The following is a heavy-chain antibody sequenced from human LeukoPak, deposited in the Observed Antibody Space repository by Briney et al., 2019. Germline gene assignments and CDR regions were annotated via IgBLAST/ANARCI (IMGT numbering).Heavy chain of an antibody. CDR3: AKTYYYSSGNY. V-gene: IGHV3-23*01. J-gene: IGHJ4*02. CDR1: GFTFSSYD. CDR2: ITTSGGST. Sequence: PGRSLRLSCAASGFTFSSYDMSWVRQAPGKGLEWVSGITTSGGSTYYAASVKGRFIISRDNSKNTLYLQMNSLRAEDTAMYYCAKTYYYSSGNYWGQGTLVTVSS. D-gene: IGHD3-10*01.